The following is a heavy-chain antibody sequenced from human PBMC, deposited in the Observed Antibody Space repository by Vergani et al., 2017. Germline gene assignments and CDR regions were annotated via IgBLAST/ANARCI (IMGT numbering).Heavy chain of an antibody. J-gene: IGHJ6*03. CDR1: GFSPNTRGVS. CDR3: VYRKTEFGTTGCFYPFYYYYYMDV. CDR2: IYWNDDQ. Sequence: QITLKESGPTLLKPPQTLTLTCTFSGFSPNTRGVSVAWIRQPPGKALEWLALIYWNDDQHYSSSLNNRVTITKDTSKNQVVLTMTNMDYVDTGTYYCVYRKTEFGTTGCFYPFYYYYYMDVWGKGTTVTVSS. V-gene: IGHV2-5*04. D-gene: IGHD1-7*01.